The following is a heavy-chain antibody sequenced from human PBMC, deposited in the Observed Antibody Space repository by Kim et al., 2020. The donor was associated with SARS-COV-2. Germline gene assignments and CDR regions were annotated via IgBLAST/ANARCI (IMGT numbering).Heavy chain of an antibody. Sequence: SVKVSCKASGGTFSSYAISWVRQAPGQGLEWMGGIIPIFGTANYAQKFQGRVTITADESTSTAYMELSSLRSEDTAVYYCAREGGYDILTGYSPGDNWFDPWGQGTLVTVSS. CDR3: AREGGYDILTGYSPGDNWFDP. J-gene: IGHJ5*02. CDR2: IIPIFGTA. CDR1: GGTFSSYA. D-gene: IGHD3-9*01. V-gene: IGHV1-69*13.